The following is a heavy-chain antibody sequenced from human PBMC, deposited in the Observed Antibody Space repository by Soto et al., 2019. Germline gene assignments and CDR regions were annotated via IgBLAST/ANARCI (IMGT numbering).Heavy chain of an antibody. Sequence: WGSLRLSCASSGFTFRSYWMHWVRQSPGKGLVWASRISGDGSSTTYADSVRGRFTISRDNAKNTVYLQMDSLRAEDTAVYYCARSLPGTYGAFDLWGQGTMVTVSS. V-gene: IGHV3-74*01. CDR3: ARSLPGTYGAFDL. J-gene: IGHJ3*01. D-gene: IGHD1-7*01. CDR1: GFTFRSYW. CDR2: ISGDGSST.